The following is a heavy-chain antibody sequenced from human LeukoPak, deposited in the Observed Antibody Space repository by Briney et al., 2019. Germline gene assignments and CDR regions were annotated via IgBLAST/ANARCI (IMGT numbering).Heavy chain of an antibody. CDR3: ASLRITIFGVVKPLYYYGMDV. J-gene: IGHJ6*02. Sequence: SETLSLTCTVSGGSISSYYWSWIRQPPGKGLEWIGYIYYSGSTNYNPSFKSRVTISVDTSKNQFSLRLSSVTAADTAVYYCASLRITIFGVVKPLYYYGMDVWGQGTTVTVSS. V-gene: IGHV4-59*12. CDR1: GGSISSYY. D-gene: IGHD3-3*01. CDR2: IYYSGST.